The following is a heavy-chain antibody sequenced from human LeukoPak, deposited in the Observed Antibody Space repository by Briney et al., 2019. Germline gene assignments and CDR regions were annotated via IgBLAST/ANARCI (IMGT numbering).Heavy chain of an antibody. V-gene: IGHV4-39*01. CDR2: INHSGST. D-gene: IGHD4-17*01. Sequence: SETLSLTCTVSGGSISSSSSYWGWIRQPPGKGLEWIGEINHSGSTNYNPSLKSRVTISVDTSKNPFSLKLSSVTAADTAVYYCARHGYGDVPSDWYFDLWGRGTLVTASS. CDR1: GGSISSSSSY. J-gene: IGHJ2*01. CDR3: ARHGYGDVPSDWYFDL.